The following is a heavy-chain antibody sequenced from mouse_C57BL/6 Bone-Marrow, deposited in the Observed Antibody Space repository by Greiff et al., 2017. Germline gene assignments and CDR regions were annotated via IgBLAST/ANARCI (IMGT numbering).Heavy chain of an antibody. CDR1: GYTFTDYY. J-gene: IGHJ2*01. D-gene: IGHD1-1*01. Sequence: VQLQQSGPVLVKPGASVKMSCKASGYTFTDYYMNWVKQSHGKSLEWIGVINPYNGGTSYNQKFKGKATLTVDKSSSTAYMELNSLTSEDSAVYYCARGPYYYGSSPVYFDYWGQGTTLTVSS. V-gene: IGHV1-19*01. CDR3: ARGPYYYGSSPVYFDY. CDR2: INPYNGGT.